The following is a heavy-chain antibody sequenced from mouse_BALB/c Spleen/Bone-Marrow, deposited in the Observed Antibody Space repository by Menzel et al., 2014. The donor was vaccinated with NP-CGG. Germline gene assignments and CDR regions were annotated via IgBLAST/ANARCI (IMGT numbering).Heavy chain of an antibody. CDR1: GYTFTGYT. J-gene: IGHJ2*01. Sequence: QVQLQQSASELARPGASVRLSCRASGYTFTGYTMQWVKQRPGQGLEWIGYIVPRSGYTDYNQKFKDKTTLTADTSSNTDYMQMSRQRSQSSAGYYCAREDITTPHIYYWGQGTPLTVSP. D-gene: IGHD1-2*01. CDR3: AREDITTPHIYY. CDR2: IVPRSGYT. V-gene: IGHV1-4*02.